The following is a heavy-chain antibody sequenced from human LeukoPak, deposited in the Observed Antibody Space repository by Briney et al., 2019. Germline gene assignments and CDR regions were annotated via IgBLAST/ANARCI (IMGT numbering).Heavy chain of an antibody. J-gene: IGHJ4*02. D-gene: IGHD6-13*01. CDR3: ARDRTAGTFDY. V-gene: IGHV3-21*01. CDR1: GFTFSSYS. CDR2: ISSSSSYI. Sequence: GGSLRLSCAASGFTFSSYSMNWVRQAPGKGLEWVSSISSSSSYIYYADSVKGRFTISRDNAKNSLYLQMNSLRAEDTSVYYCARDRTAGTFDYWGQGTLVTVSS.